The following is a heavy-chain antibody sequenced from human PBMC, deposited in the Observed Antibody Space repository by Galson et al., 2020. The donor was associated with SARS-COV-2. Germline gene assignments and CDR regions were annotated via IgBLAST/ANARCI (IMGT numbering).Heavy chain of an antibody. D-gene: IGHD3-16*01. CDR1: GFTFSSYA. V-gene: IGHV3-30-3*01. J-gene: IGHJ5*02. CDR2: ISYDGSNK. Sequence: GESLKISCAASGFTFSSYAMHWVRQAPGKGLEWVAVISYDGSNKYYADSVKGRFTISRDNSKNTLYLQMNSLRAEDTAVYYCARDGGNWFDPWGQGTLGTVAS. CDR3: ARDGGNWFDP.